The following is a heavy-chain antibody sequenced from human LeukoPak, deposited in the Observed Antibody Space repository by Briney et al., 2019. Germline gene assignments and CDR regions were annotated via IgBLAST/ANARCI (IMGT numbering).Heavy chain of an antibody. CDR2: IFYSGST. Sequence: PSETLSLTCTVSGGSISTSNHYWGWIRQPPGKGLEWIGNIFYSGSTYYSPSLRSRVTISLDTSRNQFSLKLTSVTAADTAMYYCARQSWQYYGPPYNWFDPWGQGILLTVSS. CDR1: GGSISTSNHY. J-gene: IGHJ5*02. D-gene: IGHD3-10*01. V-gene: IGHV4-39*01. CDR3: ARQSWQYYGPPYNWFDP.